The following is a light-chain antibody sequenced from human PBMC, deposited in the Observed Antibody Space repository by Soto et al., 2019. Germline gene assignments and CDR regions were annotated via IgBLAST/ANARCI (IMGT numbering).Light chain of an antibody. CDR2: GAS. J-gene: IGKJ2*01. CDR3: QQYHNWPPQYT. V-gene: IGKV3-15*01. CDR1: QTIASN. Sequence: EIVMTQSPASLSVSPGDGATLSCRASQTIASNLAWYQQKPGQGPRLRIHGASTRAAGVPARFSGSGSGTDFALTISGLQSEDFAVYYCQQYHNWPPQYTFGQGTKLQIK.